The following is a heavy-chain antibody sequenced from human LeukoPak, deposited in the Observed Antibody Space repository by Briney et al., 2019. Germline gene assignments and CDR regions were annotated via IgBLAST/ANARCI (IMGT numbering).Heavy chain of an antibody. CDR2: IYHSGST. J-gene: IGHJ4*02. CDR3: ARGRYSYGSRGYYTQYYFDY. D-gene: IGHD3-22*01. Sequence: SSETLSLTCTVSGGSISRGGYHWTWIRQHPGKGLEWIGYIYHSGSTYYNPSLKSRVTLSVDTSRSQLALNLSSVTAADTAVYYCARGRYSYGSRGYYTQYYFDYWGQGTLVSVPS. CDR1: GGSISRGGYH. V-gene: IGHV4-31*03.